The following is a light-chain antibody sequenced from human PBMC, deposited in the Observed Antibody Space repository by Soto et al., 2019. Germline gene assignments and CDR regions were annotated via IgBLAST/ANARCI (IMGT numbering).Light chain of an antibody. CDR2: DAS. Sequence: DIQMTQSPSTLSASVGDRVTITCRASQSISSWLAWYQQKPGKAPKLLIYDASSLESGVPSRFSGSGSGTEFTLTISSLQPDDFATYYCQQSYSTLITFGQGTQREIK. V-gene: IGKV1-5*01. J-gene: IGKJ5*01. CDR3: QQSYSTLIT. CDR1: QSISSW.